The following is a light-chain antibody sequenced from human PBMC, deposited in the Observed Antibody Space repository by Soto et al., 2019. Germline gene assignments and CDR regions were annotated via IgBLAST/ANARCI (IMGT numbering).Light chain of an antibody. CDR3: CSYAGSHTYV. V-gene: IGLV2-11*01. Sequence: QSALTQPRSVSGSPGQSVPTSSTGTASVVGAYNYVSWYEQQPGNAPKLMIYDVNKRPSGVPDRFSGSKSGNTASLTISGLHAEDEADYYCCSYAGSHTYVFGSGTKLTVL. J-gene: IGLJ1*01. CDR1: ASVVGAYNY. CDR2: DVN.